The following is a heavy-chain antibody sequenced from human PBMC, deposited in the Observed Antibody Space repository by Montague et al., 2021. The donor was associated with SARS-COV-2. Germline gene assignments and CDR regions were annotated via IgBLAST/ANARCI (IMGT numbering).Heavy chain of an antibody. CDR3: ARLRDGVVPSPILGVGPYYSYYDIDV. CDR2: INHGGST. CDR1: GTSFSGYY. J-gene: IGHJ6*03. D-gene: IGHD3-10*01. V-gene: IGHV4-34*01. Sequence: SETLSLTCAVYGTSFSGYYWNWIRQPPGKGLEWIGEINHGGSTKYSPSPKSRLTISADTSKNQFSLKLTSVAAADTAVYYCARLRDGVVPSPILGVGPYYSYYDIDVWGRGTPVTVSS.